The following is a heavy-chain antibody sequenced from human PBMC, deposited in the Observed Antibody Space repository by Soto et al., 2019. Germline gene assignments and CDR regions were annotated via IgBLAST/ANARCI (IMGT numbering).Heavy chain of an antibody. Sequence: GSLRLSCAASGFTFSSYAMSWVRQAPGKGLEWVSAISGSGGSTYYADSVKGRFTISRDNSKNTLYLQMNSLRAEDTAVYYCAKDLVLSPGIAAAGTDYWGQGTLVTVSS. J-gene: IGHJ4*02. CDR1: GFTFSSYA. D-gene: IGHD6-13*01. CDR3: AKDLVLSPGIAAAGTDY. CDR2: ISGSGGST. V-gene: IGHV3-23*01.